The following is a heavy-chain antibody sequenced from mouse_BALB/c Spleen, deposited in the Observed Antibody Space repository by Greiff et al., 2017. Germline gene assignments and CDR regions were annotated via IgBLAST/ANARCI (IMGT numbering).Heavy chain of an antibody. V-gene: IGHV1-18*01. CDR2: INPNNGGT. CDR3: ARGLLRLRHYYAMDY. J-gene: IGHJ4*01. CDR1: GYTFTEYT. D-gene: IGHD1-2*01. Sequence: EVKLVESGPELVKPGASVKISCKTSGYTFTEYTMHWVKQSHGKSLEWIGGINPNNGGTSYNQKFKGKATLTVDKSSSTAYMELRSLTSEDSAVYYCARGLLRLRHYYAMDYWGQGTSVTVSS.